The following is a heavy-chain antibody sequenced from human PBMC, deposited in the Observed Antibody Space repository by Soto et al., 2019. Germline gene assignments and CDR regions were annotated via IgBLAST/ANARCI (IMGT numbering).Heavy chain of an antibody. J-gene: IGHJ5*02. CDR2: ISGSGGST. D-gene: IGHD6-6*01. CDR3: AKDSLVISWFDP. Sequence: GSLRLSCAASGFTFSSYAMSWVRQAPGKGLEWVSAISGSGGSTYYADSVKGRFTISRDNSKNTLYLQMNSLRAEDTAVYYCAKDSLVISWFDPWGQGTLVTVSS. CDR1: GFTFSSYA. V-gene: IGHV3-23*01.